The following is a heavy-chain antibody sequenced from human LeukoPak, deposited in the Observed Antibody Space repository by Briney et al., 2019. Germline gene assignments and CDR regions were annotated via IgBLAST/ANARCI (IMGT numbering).Heavy chain of an antibody. V-gene: IGHV3-21*01. D-gene: IGHD5-18*01. J-gene: IGHJ4*02. CDR3: AREVDTAMVTPGY. Sequence: GGSLRLSCAASGFTFSSYSTNWVRQAPGKGLEWVSSISSSSSYIYYADSVKGRFTISRDNAKNSLYLQMNSLRAEDTAVYYCAREVDTAMVTPGYWGQGTLVTVSS. CDR2: ISSSSSYI. CDR1: GFTFSSYS.